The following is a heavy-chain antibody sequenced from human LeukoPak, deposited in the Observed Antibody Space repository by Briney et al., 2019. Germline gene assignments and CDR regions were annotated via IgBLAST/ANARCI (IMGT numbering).Heavy chain of an antibody. Sequence: GGSLRLSCAASGFTVNSNYMSWVRQSPGKGLEWVSVIYSGGSTFYADSVKGRFTISRDNAKNTPYLQLNSLRAEDTAVYYCIRSGGDGNWGYWGQGTLVTVSS. CDR3: IRSGGDGNWGY. CDR1: GFTVNSNY. V-gene: IGHV3-53*01. CDR2: IYSGGST. D-gene: IGHD2-21*02. J-gene: IGHJ4*02.